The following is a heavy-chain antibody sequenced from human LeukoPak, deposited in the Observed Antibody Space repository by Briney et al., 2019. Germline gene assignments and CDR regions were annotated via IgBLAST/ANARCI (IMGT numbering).Heavy chain of an antibody. D-gene: IGHD4-11*01. CDR3: ARADAFGNNNYLNWFDS. J-gene: IGHJ5*01. Sequence: SQTLSLTCTVSGGPISRGVYFWIWIRQHPGKGLEWIGYIYYSGSTYYNPSLKSRLTISVDTSNNQFSLNLRSVTAADTAVYYCARADAFGNNNYLNWFDSWGQGILVTVSS. CDR1: GGPISRGVYF. CDR2: IYYSGST. V-gene: IGHV4-31*03.